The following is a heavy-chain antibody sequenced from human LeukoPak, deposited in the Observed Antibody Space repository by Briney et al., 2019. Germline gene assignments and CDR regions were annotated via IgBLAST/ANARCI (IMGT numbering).Heavy chain of an antibody. CDR3: ARRAYCSSTSCPGAFDI. V-gene: IGHV5-51*01. D-gene: IGHD2-2*01. Sequence: GESLKISCKGAGYSFTSYWIGWVRQMPGKGLEWMGIIYPGDSDTRYSPSFQGQVTISADKSISTAYLQWSSLKASDTAMYYCARRAYCSSTSCPGAFDIWGQGTMVTVSS. CDR2: IYPGDSDT. J-gene: IGHJ3*02. CDR1: GYSFTSYW.